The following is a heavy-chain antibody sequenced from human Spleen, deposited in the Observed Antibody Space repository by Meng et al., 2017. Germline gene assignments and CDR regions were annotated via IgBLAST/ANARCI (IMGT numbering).Heavy chain of an antibody. V-gene: IGHV3-53*05. Sequence: GESLKISCAASGFTVSSNYMSWVRQAPGKGLEWVSVIYSGGNTYYADSVKGRFTISRDNSKNTVFLQMNSLRVEDTAVYYCTREVSFWGQGTLVTVSS. D-gene: IGHD2/OR15-2a*01. CDR3: TREVSF. J-gene: IGHJ4*02. CDR2: IYSGGNT. CDR1: GFTVSSNY.